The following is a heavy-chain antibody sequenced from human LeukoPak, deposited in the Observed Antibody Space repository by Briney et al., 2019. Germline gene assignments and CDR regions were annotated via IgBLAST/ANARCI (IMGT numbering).Heavy chain of an antibody. CDR1: GGSISSGGYY. V-gene: IGHV4-31*03. CDR3: ARDPQNYGSGSYD. J-gene: IGHJ4*01. Sequence: SQTLSLTCTVSGGSISSGGYYWSWIRQHPGKGLEWIGYIYYSGSTYYNPSLKSRVTISVDTSKNQFSLKLSSVTAADTAVYYCARDPQNYGSGSYDWGQEPWSPSPQ. D-gene: IGHD3-10*01. CDR2: IYYSGST.